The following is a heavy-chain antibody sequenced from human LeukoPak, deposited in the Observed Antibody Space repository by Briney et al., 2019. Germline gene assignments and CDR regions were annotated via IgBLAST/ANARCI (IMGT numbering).Heavy chain of an antibody. V-gene: IGHV1-8*01. J-gene: IGHJ6*03. CDR2: MNPNRGNT. CDR1: GYTFTSYD. Sequence: ASVKVSCKASGYTFTSYDINWVRQATGQGLEWMGWMNPNRGNTGYAQKFQGRVTITRNTSISTAYMELGSLRSEDTAVYYCARAMGGYFDWLRGLNYYYYMDVWGKGTTVTVSS. D-gene: IGHD3-9*01. CDR3: ARAMGGYFDWLRGLNYYYYMDV.